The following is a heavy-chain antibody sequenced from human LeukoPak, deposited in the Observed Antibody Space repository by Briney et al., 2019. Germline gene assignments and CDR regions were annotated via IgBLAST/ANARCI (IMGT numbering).Heavy chain of an antibody. J-gene: IGHJ5*02. CDR2: MNPNSGNT. D-gene: IGHD2-2*01. V-gene: IGHV1-8*01. CDR1: GYTFTSYD. CDR3: ARESTDSYNWFDP. Sequence: ASVKVSCKASGYTFTSYDINWVRQATGQGLEWMGWMNPNSGNTGYAQKFQGRVTMTRNTSISTAYMVLSSLRSEDTAVYYCARESTDSYNWFDPWGQGTLVTVSS.